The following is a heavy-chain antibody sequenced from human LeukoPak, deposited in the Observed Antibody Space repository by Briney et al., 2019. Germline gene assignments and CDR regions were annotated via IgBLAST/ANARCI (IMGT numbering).Heavy chain of an antibody. J-gene: IGHJ4*02. CDR1: GGSISGSSYY. CDR3: ASPAS. V-gene: IGHV4-39*01. Sequence: SETLSLTCTVSGGSISGSSYYWGWIRQPPGKGLEWIGSIYYSGSTYYNPSLKSRVTISVDTSKNQFSLKLSSVTAADTAVYYCASPASWGQGTLVTVSS. CDR2: IYYSGST.